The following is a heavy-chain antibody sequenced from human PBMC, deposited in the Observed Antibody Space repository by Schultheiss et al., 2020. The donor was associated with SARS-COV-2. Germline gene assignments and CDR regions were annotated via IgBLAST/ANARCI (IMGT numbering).Heavy chain of an antibody. Sequence: ASVKVSCKASGYTFSDYAIHWVRQAPGQGLEWMGWIAIGNGNTKYSQHFQDRVTFTRDTSARTVYMELSGLTSEDTAVYYCARGVHYGSGSWAYYYYGMDVWGQGTTVTVSS. J-gene: IGHJ6*02. CDR3: ARGVHYGSGSWAYYYYGMDV. CDR1: GYTFSDYA. D-gene: IGHD3-10*01. CDR2: IAIGNGNT. V-gene: IGHV1-3*04.